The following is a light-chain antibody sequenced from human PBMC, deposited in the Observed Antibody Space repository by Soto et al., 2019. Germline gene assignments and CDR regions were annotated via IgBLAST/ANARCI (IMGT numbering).Light chain of an antibody. CDR1: HNVATNY. V-gene: IGKV3-20*01. CDR3: QQYGASPLT. CDR2: GAS. J-gene: IGKJ4*01. Sequence: EIVLTQFPGTLSLSPGERATLSCRASHNVATNYLAWYQQKPGQAPRLLIYGASNKATGIPDRFSGTGSGTDFSLTISRLEPEDFAVYFCQQYGASPLTCGGGTKVDIK.